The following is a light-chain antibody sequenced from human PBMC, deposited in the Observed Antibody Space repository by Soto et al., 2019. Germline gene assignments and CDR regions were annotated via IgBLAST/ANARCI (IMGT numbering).Light chain of an antibody. J-gene: IGLJ1*01. CDR1: SSDVGGYNY. V-gene: IGLV2-14*01. CDR2: EVN. CDR3: SSFTTSNTLV. Sequence: VLTQPASVSGSPGQSITISCTGTSSDVGGYNYVSWYQQHPRKAPKLMIYEVNNRPSGVSNRFSGSKSGNTASLTISGLQAEDEADYYCSSFTTSNTLVFGTGTKVTVL.